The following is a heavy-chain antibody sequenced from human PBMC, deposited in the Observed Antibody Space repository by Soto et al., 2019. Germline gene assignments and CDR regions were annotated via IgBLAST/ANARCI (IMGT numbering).Heavy chain of an antibody. V-gene: IGHV4-34*01. D-gene: IGHD2-21*01. J-gene: IGHJ4*02. CDR1: GGNFVDYC. CDR3: ARDKIPGLFDY. CDR2: INHSGST. Sequence: PLETQSLTCAVVGGNFVDYCWPRILKPPGTGLEWIGEINHSGSTNYNPSLKSRVTISVDTSKNQFSLKLTAVTAADTAVYYCARDKIPGLFDYWGQGTLVTVSS.